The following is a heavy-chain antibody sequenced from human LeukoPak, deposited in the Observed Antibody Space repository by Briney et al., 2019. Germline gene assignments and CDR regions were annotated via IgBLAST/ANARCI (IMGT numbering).Heavy chain of an antibody. CDR1: GGSISSYY. V-gene: IGHV4-4*07. CDR3: ARGSSSSEYFQH. CDR2: IYSSGST. Sequence: SETLSLTCTVSGGSISSYYWSWIRQPAGKGLEWIGRIYSSGSTNYNPSLKSRVTMSVDTSKNQFSLKLGSVTAADTAVYYCARGSSSSEYFQHWGQGTLVTVSS. D-gene: IGHD6-6*01. J-gene: IGHJ1*01.